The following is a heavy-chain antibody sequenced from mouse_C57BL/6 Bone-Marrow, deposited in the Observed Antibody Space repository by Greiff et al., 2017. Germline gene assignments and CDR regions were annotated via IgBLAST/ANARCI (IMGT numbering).Heavy chain of an antibody. CDR2: ISSGGSYT. CDR1: GFTFSSYG. D-gene: IGHD2-4*01. V-gene: IGHV5-6*01. J-gene: IGHJ3*01. Sequence: DVQLVASGGDLVKPGGSLQLSCAASGFTFSSYGMSWVRQTPDKRLEWVATISSGGSYTYYPASVKGRFTISRDNAKNTLYLQMSSLKSEDTAMYYCARHTMITAWFAYWGQVTLVTGSA. CDR3: ARHTMITAWFAY.